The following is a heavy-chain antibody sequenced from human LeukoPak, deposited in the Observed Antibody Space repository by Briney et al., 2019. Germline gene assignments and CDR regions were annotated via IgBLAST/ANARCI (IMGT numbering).Heavy chain of an antibody. CDR3: AATDRCSGGSCYSLGFWFDP. D-gene: IGHD2-15*01. CDR2: IYYSGST. Sequence: SETLSLTCTVSGGSISSSSYYWGWIRQPPGKGLEWIGSIYYSGSTYYNPSLKSRVTISVDTSKNQFSLKLSSATAADTAVYYCAATDRCSGGSCYSLGFWFDPWGQGTLVTVSS. CDR1: GGSISSSSYY. V-gene: IGHV4-39*01. J-gene: IGHJ5*02.